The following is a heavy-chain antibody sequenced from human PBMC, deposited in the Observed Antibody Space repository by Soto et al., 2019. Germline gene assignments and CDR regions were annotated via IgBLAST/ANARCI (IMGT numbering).Heavy chain of an antibody. CDR1: GGTFSSYA. CDR3: ARAALRFLEWLLLFDY. D-gene: IGHD3-3*01. CDR2: IIPIFGTA. J-gene: IGHJ4*02. Sequence: SVKVSCKASGGTFSSYAISWVRQAPGQGLEWMGGIIPIFGTANYAQKFQGRVTITADKSTSTAYMELSSLRSEDTAVYYCARAALRFLEWLLLFDYWGQGTLVTSPQ. V-gene: IGHV1-69*06.